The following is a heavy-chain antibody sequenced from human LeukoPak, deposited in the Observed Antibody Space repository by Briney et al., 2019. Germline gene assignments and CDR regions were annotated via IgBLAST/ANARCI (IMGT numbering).Heavy chain of an antibody. J-gene: IGHJ5*02. Sequence: GGSLRLSCAASGFTFSNYAMRWVRQAPGKGLEWVSYISGTGDNTHYADSVKGRFTISRDNSKNTLYLQMNSLRAEDTAVYYRAKPSYYDFWSASLGWFDPWGQGTLVTVSS. CDR1: GFTFSNYA. CDR3: AKPSYYDFWSASLGWFDP. D-gene: IGHD3-3*01. CDR2: ISGTGDNT. V-gene: IGHV3-23*01.